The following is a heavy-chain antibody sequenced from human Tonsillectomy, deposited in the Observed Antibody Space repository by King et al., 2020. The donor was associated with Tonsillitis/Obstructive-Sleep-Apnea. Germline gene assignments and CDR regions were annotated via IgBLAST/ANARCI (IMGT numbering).Heavy chain of an antibody. V-gene: IGHV3-30*18. Sequence: VQLVESGGGVVQPGRSLRLSCAASGFIFSSYGMHWVRQAPGKGLEWVAVISYDGSDKYYADSVKGRFTISRDNSKNTLYLQMNSLRAEDTAVYYCAKVLSVTPSYYYYMDVWGKGTTVTVSS. CDR3: AKVLSVTPSYYYYMDV. CDR1: GFIFSSYG. CDR2: ISYDGSDK. J-gene: IGHJ6*03. D-gene: IGHD4-23*01.